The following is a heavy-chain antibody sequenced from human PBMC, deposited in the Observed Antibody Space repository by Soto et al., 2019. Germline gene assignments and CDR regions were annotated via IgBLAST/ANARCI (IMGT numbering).Heavy chain of an antibody. Sequence: QVQLVESGGGVVQPGRSLRLSCAASGSTFSSDGMHWVRQAPGKGLEWVAVIWYDGTNENYGDSVKGRFTISRDNSKNTLYLQMNSLRAEDTAVYYCARDDYANARAFDIWGQGTMVTVSS. CDR3: ARDDYANARAFDI. CDR2: IWYDGTNE. J-gene: IGHJ3*02. V-gene: IGHV3-33*01. D-gene: IGHD4-17*01. CDR1: GSTFSSDG.